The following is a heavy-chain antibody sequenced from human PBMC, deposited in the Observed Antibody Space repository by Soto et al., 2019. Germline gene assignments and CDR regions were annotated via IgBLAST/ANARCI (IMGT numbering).Heavy chain of an antibody. V-gene: IGHV1-18*01. CDR2: ISGYNGDT. CDR3: AKHGPPPSYYYGMDV. Sequence: AAVKVSWEASGYSFTTYGISWVRQAPGQGLEWMGWISGYNGDTNNAQKFQDRVTMTIDRSTTTAYLELRSLTSDDTAVDYCAKHGPPPSYYYGMDVWG. J-gene: IGHJ6*02. CDR1: GYSFTTYG.